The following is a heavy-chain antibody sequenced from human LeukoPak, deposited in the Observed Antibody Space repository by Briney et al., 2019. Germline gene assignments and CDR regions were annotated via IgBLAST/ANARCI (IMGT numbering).Heavy chain of an antibody. CDR3: ARRAERSSGSYYGY. V-gene: IGHV4-39*01. CDR2: IYYTGNT. Sequence: PSETLSLTCTVSGGSMSSSSYYWGWIRQPPGKGLEWIGSIYYTGNTYYNPSLKSRVTISVDTSKNQFSLKLTSVTAADTAVYYCARRAERSSGSYYGYWGQGTLVSVSS. D-gene: IGHD1-26*01. J-gene: IGHJ4*02. CDR1: GGSMSSSSYY.